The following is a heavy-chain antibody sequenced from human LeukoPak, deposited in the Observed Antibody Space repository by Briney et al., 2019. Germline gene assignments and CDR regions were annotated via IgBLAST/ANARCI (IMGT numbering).Heavy chain of an antibody. CDR3: AGLIDCSGGSCYTELPLDV. D-gene: IGHD2-15*01. CDR1: GYTFTDYY. J-gene: IGHJ6*04. Sequence: GASVKVSCKASGYTFTDYYMHWVRQAPGQGLEWMGWINPNSGGTNYAQKFQGRVTMTRDTPISTAYMELSRLRSDDTAVYYCAGLIDCSGGSCYTELPLDVWGKGTTVTVSS. V-gene: IGHV1-2*02. CDR2: INPNSGGT.